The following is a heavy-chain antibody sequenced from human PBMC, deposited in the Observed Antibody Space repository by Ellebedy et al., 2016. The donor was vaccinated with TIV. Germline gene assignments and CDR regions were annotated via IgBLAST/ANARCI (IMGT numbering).Heavy chain of an antibody. CDR2: NSGNGENT. J-gene: IGHJ4*02. CDR1: GYPFSSYG. Sequence: AASVKVSCKASGYPFSSYGMSWVRQAPGRGLEWMGWNSGNGENTKYEQKFQGRVTMTADTSTSTIYMEWRSLRSYATAVYFCARDHGTKSVDYWGQGTLVTVSS. CDR3: ARDHGTKSVDY. V-gene: IGHV1-18*04.